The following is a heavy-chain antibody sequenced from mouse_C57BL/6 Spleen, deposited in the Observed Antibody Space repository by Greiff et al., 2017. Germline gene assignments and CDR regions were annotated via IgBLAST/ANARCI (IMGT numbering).Heavy chain of an antibody. D-gene: IGHD1-1*01. Sequence: EVQVVESGGGLVQPKGSLKLSCAASGFTFNTYAMHWVRQAPGKGLEWVARIRSKSSNYATYYADSVKDRFTISRDDSQSMLYLQMNNLKTEDTAMYYCVRTYSGSSYDWYFDVWGTGTTVTVSS. CDR3: VRTYSGSSYDWYFDV. CDR1: GFTFNTYA. V-gene: IGHV10-3*01. J-gene: IGHJ1*03. CDR2: IRSKSSNYAT.